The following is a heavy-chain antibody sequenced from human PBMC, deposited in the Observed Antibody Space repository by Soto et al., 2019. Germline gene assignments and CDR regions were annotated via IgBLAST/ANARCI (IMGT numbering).Heavy chain of an antibody. Sequence: GSLRLSCAASGXTFSSYWMHWVRQAPGKGLEWVAVISYDGSKKYYADSVKGRFTISRDNSKNTLYLQMNSLRAEDTAVYYCAKDPTATTVTNLWGQGTLGTVSS. CDR3: AKDPTATTVTNL. CDR1: GXTFSSYW. D-gene: IGHD4-17*01. J-gene: IGHJ4*02. V-gene: IGHV3-30*18. CDR2: ISYDGSKK.